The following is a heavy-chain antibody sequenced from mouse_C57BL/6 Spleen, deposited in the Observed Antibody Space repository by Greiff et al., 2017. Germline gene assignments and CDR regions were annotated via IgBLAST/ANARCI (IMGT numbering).Heavy chain of an antibody. J-gene: IGHJ1*03. Sequence: QVQLKESGPELVKPGASVKISCKASGYAFSSSWMNWVKQRPGKGLEWIGRIYPGDGDTNYNGKFKGKATLTADKSSSTAYMQLSSLTSEDSAVYFCARVGHWYFDVWGTGTTVTVSS. CDR1: GYAFSSSW. D-gene: IGHD4-1*01. CDR2: IYPGDGDT. CDR3: ARVGHWYFDV. V-gene: IGHV1-82*01.